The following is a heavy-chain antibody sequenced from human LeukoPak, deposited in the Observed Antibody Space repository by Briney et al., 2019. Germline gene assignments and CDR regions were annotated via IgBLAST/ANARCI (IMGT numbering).Heavy chain of an antibody. V-gene: IGHV3-30-3*01. Sequence: GGSLRLSCAASGFTFSSYAMHWVRQAPGKGLEWVAVISYDGSNKYYADSVKGRFTISRDNSKNTLYLQMNSLRAEDTAVYYCARDLRGGATYVDYWGQGTLVTVSS. J-gene: IGHJ4*02. CDR2: ISYDGSNK. CDR1: GFTFSSYA. D-gene: IGHD1-26*01. CDR3: ARDLRGGATYVDY.